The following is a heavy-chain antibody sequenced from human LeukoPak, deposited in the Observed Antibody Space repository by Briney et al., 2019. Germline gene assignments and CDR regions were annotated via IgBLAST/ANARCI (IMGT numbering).Heavy chain of an antibody. J-gene: IGHJ4*02. CDR2: ISGSGGST. D-gene: IGHD3-10*01. CDR3: AKDGDYYGSGAPTNGIDY. V-gene: IGHV3-23*01. Sequence: GGSLRLSCAASGFTFSSYAMSWVRQAPGKGLEWVSAISGSGGSTYYADSVKGRFTISRDNSKNTLYLQMNSLRAEDTAVYYCAKDGDYYGSGAPTNGIDYWGQGTLVTVSS. CDR1: GFTFSSYA.